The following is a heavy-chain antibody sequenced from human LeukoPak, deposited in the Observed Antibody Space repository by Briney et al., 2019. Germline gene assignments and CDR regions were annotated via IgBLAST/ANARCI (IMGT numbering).Heavy chain of an antibody. Sequence: PGASLRLSCAASGFTFSSYAMSWVRQAPGKGLEWVSAISGSGGSTYYADSVKGRFTISRDNSKNTLYLQMNSLRAEDTAVYYCAKGVWSSGWYPVWNYFDYWGQGTLVTVSS. CDR2: ISGSGGST. CDR3: AKGVWSSGWYPVWNYFDY. J-gene: IGHJ4*02. D-gene: IGHD6-19*01. CDR1: GFTFSSYA. V-gene: IGHV3-23*01.